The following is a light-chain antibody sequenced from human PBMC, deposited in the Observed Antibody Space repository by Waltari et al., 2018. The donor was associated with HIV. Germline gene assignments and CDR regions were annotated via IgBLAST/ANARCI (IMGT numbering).Light chain of an antibody. J-gene: IGLJ3*02. V-gene: IGLV1-44*01. Sequence: QSVLTQPPSASGTPGQRVSISCSGSSSNIGTRTVNWFQQLPGTAPTLLNYNNNHGPEGVPDRVSGSKSGTSASLAISGLQSEDEADYYCAAWDDSLSGWVFGGGTKVTVL. CDR1: SSNIGTRT. CDR3: AAWDDSLSGWV. CDR2: NNN.